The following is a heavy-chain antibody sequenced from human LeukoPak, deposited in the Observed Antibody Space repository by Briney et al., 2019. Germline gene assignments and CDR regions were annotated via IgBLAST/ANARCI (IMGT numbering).Heavy chain of an antibody. Sequence: SETLSLTCAVYGGSFSGYYWSWIRQPPGKGLEWIGSIYYSGSTYYNPSLKSRVTISVDTSKNQFSLKLSSVTAADTAVYYCGITMVRGVTFGSGTETPWGQGTLVTVSS. CDR2: IYYSGST. CDR1: GGSFSGYY. D-gene: IGHD3-10*01. V-gene: IGHV4-34*01. J-gene: IGHJ5*02. CDR3: GITMVRGVTFGSGTETP.